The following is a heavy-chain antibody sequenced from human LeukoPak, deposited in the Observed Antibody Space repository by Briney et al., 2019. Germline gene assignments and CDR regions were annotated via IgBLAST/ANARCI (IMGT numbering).Heavy chain of an antibody. CDR3: AREGVAVAATDY. V-gene: IGHV3-21*01. D-gene: IGHD6-19*01. CDR1: GFTFSSYS. J-gene: IGHJ4*02. Sequence: GSLRLSCAASGFTFSSYSMNWVRQAPGKGLEWVSSISSSSSYIYYADSVKGRFTISRDNAKNSLYLQMNSLRAEDTAVYYCAREGVAVAATDYWGQGTLVTVSS. CDR2: ISSSSSYI.